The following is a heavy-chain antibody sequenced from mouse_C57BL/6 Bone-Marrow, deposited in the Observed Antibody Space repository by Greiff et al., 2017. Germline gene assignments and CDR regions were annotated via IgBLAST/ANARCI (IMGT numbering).Heavy chain of an antibody. CDR3: ARDYDYGVPFAY. CDR2: ISYDGSN. D-gene: IGHD2-4*01. J-gene: IGHJ3*01. CDR1: GYSITSVYY. V-gene: IGHV3-6*01. Sequence: EVKLQESGPGLVKPSQSLSLTCSVTGYSITSVYYWTWIRQFPGNTLAWMGSISYDGSNNYNPSLTNRISITRDTSKNQFFLKLNAVTTEDTSTYYCARDYDYGVPFAYWGQGTLVTVSA.